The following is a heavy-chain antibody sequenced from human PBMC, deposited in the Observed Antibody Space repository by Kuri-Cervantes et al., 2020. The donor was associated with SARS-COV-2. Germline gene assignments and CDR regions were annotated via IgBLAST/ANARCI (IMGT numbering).Heavy chain of an antibody. J-gene: IGHJ3*02. CDR2: IWYDGSNK. CDR1: GFTFSSYG. Sequence: GESLKISCAASGFTFSSYGMHWVRQAPGKGLEWVAVIWYDGSNKYYADSVKGRFTISRDNAKNSLYLQMNSLRAEDTAVYYCARDSITMVQGVTSDAFDIWGQGTMVTVSS. CDR3: ARDSITMVQGVTSDAFDI. V-gene: IGHV3-33*08. D-gene: IGHD3-10*01.